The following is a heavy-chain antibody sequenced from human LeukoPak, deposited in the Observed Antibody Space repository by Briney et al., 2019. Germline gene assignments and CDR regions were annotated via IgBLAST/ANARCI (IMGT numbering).Heavy chain of an antibody. CDR3: AREVEQRLARDYYYFYMDV. Sequence: SETLSLTCIVSGGSINNDYWSWIRQPAGKGLEWIGRIYSSGSTNYNPSLTSRVTMSVDTSKNQFSLKLSSVTAADTALYYCAREVEQRLARDYYYFYMDVWGKGTTVTVSS. CDR1: GGSINNDY. V-gene: IGHV4-4*07. CDR2: IYSSGST. J-gene: IGHJ6*03. D-gene: IGHD6-25*01.